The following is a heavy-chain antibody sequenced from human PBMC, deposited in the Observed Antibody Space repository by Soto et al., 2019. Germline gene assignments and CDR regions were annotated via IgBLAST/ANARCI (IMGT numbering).Heavy chain of an antibody. CDR3: AGGKGYSSGWPFDF. V-gene: IGHV4-30-4*01. CDR2: ISYNGRT. D-gene: IGHD6-19*01. J-gene: IGHJ4*02. Sequence: SETLSLTCSVSGGSLSSENYYWSWIRQPPGKGLEWIGYISYNGRTYYNPSLMSRGTISADMSKTQFSLELTSVTAADTVVYYCAGGKGYSSGWPFDFWGPGTLVTVSS. CDR1: GGSLSSENYY.